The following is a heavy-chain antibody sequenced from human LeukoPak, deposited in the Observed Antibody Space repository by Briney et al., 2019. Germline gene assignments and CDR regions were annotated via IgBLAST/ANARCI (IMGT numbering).Heavy chain of an antibody. D-gene: IGHD3-3*01. CDR1: GFTFSSYA. V-gene: IGHV3-23*01. Sequence: GGSLRLSCAAFGFTFSSYAMSWVRQAPGKGLEWVSAISGSGGSTYYADSVKGRFTISRDNSKNTLYLQMNSLRAEDTAVYYCAKDQVGFWSGYAYWGQGTLVTVSS. CDR2: ISGSGGST. J-gene: IGHJ4*02. CDR3: AKDQVGFWSGYAY.